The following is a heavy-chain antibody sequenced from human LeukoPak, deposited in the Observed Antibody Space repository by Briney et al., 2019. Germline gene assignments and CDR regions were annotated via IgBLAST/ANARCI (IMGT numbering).Heavy chain of an antibody. CDR1: GFPFSSYW. D-gene: IGHD4-11*01. CDR3: AREDHSNYNY. V-gene: IGHV3-7*01. Sequence: GGSLRLSCAASGFPFSSYWMSWVRQAPGKGLEWVANIKQDGGEKFYVDSVKGRFTITRDNAKNSLYLQMNSLRAEDTAVYYCAREDHSNYNYWGQGTLVTVSS. CDR2: IKQDGGEK. J-gene: IGHJ4*02.